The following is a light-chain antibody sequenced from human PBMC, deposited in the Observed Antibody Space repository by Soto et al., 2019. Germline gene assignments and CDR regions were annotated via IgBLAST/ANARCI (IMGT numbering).Light chain of an antibody. CDR3: QQNDSLPLT. CDR1: QSISNY. CDR2: QAS. Sequence: DIQMTQSPSSLSASVGDRVTITCRASQSISNYLNWYQQKPGKAPKVLIFQASNLESGVPSRFSGSGSGTDFTFTISSLQPEDIATYSCQQNDSLPLTFGGGTKVDIK. V-gene: IGKV1-33*01. J-gene: IGKJ4*02.